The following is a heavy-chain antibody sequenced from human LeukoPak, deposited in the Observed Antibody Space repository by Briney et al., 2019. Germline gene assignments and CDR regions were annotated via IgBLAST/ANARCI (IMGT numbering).Heavy chain of an antibody. V-gene: IGHV4-38-2*02. CDR3: ARVVAAAGNNWFDP. D-gene: IGHD6-13*01. CDR1: GYSISSTYY. CDR2: VFHSGNT. J-gene: IGHJ5*02. Sequence: SETLSLTCTVSGYSISSTYYWGWIRQPPGKGLEWVGSVFHSGNTYYNPSLKSRISIALDTSKNQFSLKLTSVTAADTAVYYCARVVAAAGNNWFDPWGQGTLVTVSS.